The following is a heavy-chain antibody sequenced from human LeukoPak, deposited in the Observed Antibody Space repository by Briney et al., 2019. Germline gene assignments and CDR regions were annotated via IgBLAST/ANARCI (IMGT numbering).Heavy chain of an antibody. J-gene: IGHJ4*02. CDR2: MNPNTGNT. V-gene: IGHV1-8*01. CDR3: ARGAPGSYCSGGSCPYFDY. Sequence: GASVKVSRKASGYTFIGYDINWVRQATGQGLEWMGWMNPNTGNTGYAQKFRGRVTMTRSTSISTASMELSSLTSEDTALYYCARGAPGSYCSGGSCPYFDYWGQGTLVSVSS. D-gene: IGHD2-15*01. CDR1: GYTFIGYD.